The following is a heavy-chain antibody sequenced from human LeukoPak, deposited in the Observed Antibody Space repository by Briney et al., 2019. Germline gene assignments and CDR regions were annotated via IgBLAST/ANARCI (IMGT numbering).Heavy chain of an antibody. CDR3: AREYSLDS. CDR2: IYQSGST. V-gene: IGHV4-30-2*01. J-gene: IGHJ4*02. CDR1: GGSISSGGYY. Sequence: SETLSLTCTVSGGSISSGGYYWSWIRQPPGRGLEWIGYIYQSGSTYYNPTLKSRATISIDRSKNQFSLKLNSVTAADTAVYYCAREYSLDSWGQGTLVTVSS. D-gene: IGHD4-11*01.